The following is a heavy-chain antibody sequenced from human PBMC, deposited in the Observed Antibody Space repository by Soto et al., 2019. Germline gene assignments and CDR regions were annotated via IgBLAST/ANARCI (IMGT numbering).Heavy chain of an antibody. D-gene: IGHD5-12*01. Sequence: EVQLLESGGGLVQPGGSLRLSCAASGFTFTNYAMSWVRLAPGRGLECVSAISATGGTTFYADSVKGRFTISRDNSKNTLYLQMSSLRAEDTAVYYCTKRSRATGGNFDYWGQGSLATVSS. CDR2: ISATGGTT. CDR1: GFTFTNYA. V-gene: IGHV3-23*01. J-gene: IGHJ4*02. CDR3: TKRSRATGGNFDY.